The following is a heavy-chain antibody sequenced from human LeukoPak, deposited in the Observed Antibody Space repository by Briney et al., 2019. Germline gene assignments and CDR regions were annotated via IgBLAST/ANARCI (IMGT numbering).Heavy chain of an antibody. D-gene: IGHD6-13*01. Sequence: PGGSLRLSCIGSGFTVSGNYMAWVRQAPGKGLEWLSLIYTDGGTNYAGSVKGRFTISRDNSRNTLYLQMNSLTADDTAVYYCAIFRWGSTWYYADHWGQGTLVTVSS. CDR2: IYTDGGT. J-gene: IGHJ4*02. CDR3: AIFRWGSTWYYADH. V-gene: IGHV3-53*01. CDR1: GFTVSGNY.